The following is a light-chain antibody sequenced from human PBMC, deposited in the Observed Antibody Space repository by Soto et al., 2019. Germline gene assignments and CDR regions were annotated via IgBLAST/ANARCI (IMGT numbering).Light chain of an antibody. CDR1: RSDVGSYNL. CDR3: CSYAGSNNLV. V-gene: IGLV2-23*01. Sequence: QSALTQPASVSGSPGQSITISCTGSRSDVGSYNLVTWYQQHPGKAPKLLIYEGNKRPSGVSNRFSASKSGNTASLTISGLQAEDEADYYCCSYAGSNNLVFGGGTKLTVL. CDR2: EGN. J-gene: IGLJ3*02.